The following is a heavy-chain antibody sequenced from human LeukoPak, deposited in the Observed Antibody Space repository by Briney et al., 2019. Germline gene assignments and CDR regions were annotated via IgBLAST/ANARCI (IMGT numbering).Heavy chain of an antibody. CDR3: ARDAAYCGGDCYS. J-gene: IGHJ5*02. V-gene: IGHV1-2*02. D-gene: IGHD2-21*01. CDR2: INPNSGGT. CDR1: GYTFTGYY. Sequence: ASVKVSCKASGYTFTGYYMHWVRQAPGQGLEWMGWINPNSGGTNYAQKFQGRVTMTRDTSISTAYMELRRLRSDDTAVYYCARDAAYCGGDCYSWGQGTLVTVSS.